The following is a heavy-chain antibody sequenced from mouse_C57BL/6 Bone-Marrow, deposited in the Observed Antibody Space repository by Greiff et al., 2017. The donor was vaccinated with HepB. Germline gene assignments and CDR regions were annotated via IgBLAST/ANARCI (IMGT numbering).Heavy chain of an antibody. CDR3: ARGPYLLRGGFDY. V-gene: IGHV3-6*01. J-gene: IGHJ2*01. Sequence: EVQVVESGPGLVKPSQSLSLTCSVTGYSITSGYYWNWIRQFPGNKLEWMGYISYDGSNNYNPSLKNRISITRDTSKNQFFLKLNSVTTEDTATYYCARGPYLLRGGFDYWGQGTTLTVSS. CDR2: ISYDGSN. D-gene: IGHD1-1*01. CDR1: GYSITSGYY.